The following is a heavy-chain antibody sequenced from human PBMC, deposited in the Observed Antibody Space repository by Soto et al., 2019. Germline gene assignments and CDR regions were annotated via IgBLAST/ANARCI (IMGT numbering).Heavy chain of an antibody. Sequence: PGESLKISCQGSGYSFTSYWIGWVRQMPGKGLEWMGIIFPGDSDARYSPSFQGQVTISVDKSISTAYVQWSSLEASDTAIYYCARRNSNFGAFDIWGQGTMVTVSS. D-gene: IGHD3-16*01. CDR1: GYSFTSYW. CDR3: ARRNSNFGAFDI. J-gene: IGHJ3*02. V-gene: IGHV5-51*01. CDR2: IFPGDSDA.